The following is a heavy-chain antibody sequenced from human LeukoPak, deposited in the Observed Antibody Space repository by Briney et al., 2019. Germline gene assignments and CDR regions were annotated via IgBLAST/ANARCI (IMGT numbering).Heavy chain of an antibody. CDR2: INHSGST. CDR3: ARQRILTGYYTYYYYYMDV. Sequence: PSETLSLTCAVYGGSFSGYYWSWIRQPPGKGLKWIGEINHSGSTNYNPSLKSRVTMSVDTSKNQFSLKLSSVTAADTAVYYCARQRILTGYYTYYYYYMDVWGKGTTVTISS. D-gene: IGHD3-9*01. CDR1: GGSFSGYY. V-gene: IGHV4-34*01. J-gene: IGHJ6*03.